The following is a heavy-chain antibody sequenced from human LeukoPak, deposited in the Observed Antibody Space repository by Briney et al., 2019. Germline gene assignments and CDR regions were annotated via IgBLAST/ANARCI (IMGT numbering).Heavy chain of an antibody. Sequence: SETLSLTCAVSGYSISSGYYWGWIRQPPGKGLEWIGSIYHSGSTYYNLSLKSRVTISVDTSKNQFSLKLSSVTAADTAVYCCASLSSWYGVYYYYYMDVWGKGTTVTVSS. J-gene: IGHJ6*03. CDR1: GYSISSGYY. CDR3: ASLSSWYGVYYYYYMDV. D-gene: IGHD6-13*01. CDR2: IYHSGST. V-gene: IGHV4-38-2*01.